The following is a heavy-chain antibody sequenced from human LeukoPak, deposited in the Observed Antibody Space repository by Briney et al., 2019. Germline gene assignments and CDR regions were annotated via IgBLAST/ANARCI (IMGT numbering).Heavy chain of an antibody. CDR3: ARLTTDYVWGSYRSGDDAFDI. J-gene: IGHJ3*02. CDR1: GGSMSSNSYY. CDR2: IYYSGST. V-gene: IGHV4-39*01. D-gene: IGHD3-16*02. Sequence: SETLSLTCTVSGGSMSSNSYYWGWIRQPPGKGLEWIGSIYYSGSTYYNPSLKSRVTISVDTSKNQFSLKLSSVTAADTAVYYCARLTTDYVWGSYRSGDDAFDIWGQGTMVTVSS.